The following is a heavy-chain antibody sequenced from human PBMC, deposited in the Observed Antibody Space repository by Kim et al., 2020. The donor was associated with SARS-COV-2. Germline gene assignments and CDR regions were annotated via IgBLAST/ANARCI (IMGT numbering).Heavy chain of an antibody. CDR1: GFTFSSYW. D-gene: IGHD2-15*01. J-gene: IGHJ3*02. CDR3: ARVGLGYCSGGSCYSAFDI. Sequence: GGSLRLSCAASGFTFSSYWMSWVRQAPGKGLEWVANIKQDGSEKYYVDSVKGRFTISRDNAKNSLYLQMNSLRAEDTAVYYCARVGLGYCSGGSCYSAFDIWGQGKMVTVSS. V-gene: IGHV3-7*03. CDR2: IKQDGSEK.